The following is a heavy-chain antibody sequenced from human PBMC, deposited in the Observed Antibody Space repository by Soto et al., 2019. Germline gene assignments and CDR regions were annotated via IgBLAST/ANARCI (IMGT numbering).Heavy chain of an antibody. CDR2: LWYDGSNK. CDR1: GFTFSGYG. J-gene: IGHJ4*02. D-gene: IGHD7-27*01. CDR3: AKDPNWGWSFDY. Sequence: QVQLVESGGGVVQPGRSLRLSCAASGFTFSGYGMHWVRQAPGRGLEWVAGLWYDGSNKYYADSVKGRFTISRDNSKNTLYLQMNSLRAEDTAVYYCAKDPNWGWSFDYWGQGTLVTVSS. V-gene: IGHV3-33*06.